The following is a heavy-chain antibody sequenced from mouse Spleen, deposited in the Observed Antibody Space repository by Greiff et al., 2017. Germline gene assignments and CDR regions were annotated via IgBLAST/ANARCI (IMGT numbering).Heavy chain of an antibody. CDR2: ISYDGSN. V-gene: IGHV3-6*01. J-gene: IGHJ4*01. Sequence: EVQVVESGPGLVKPSQSLSLTCSVTGYSITSGYYWNWIRQFPGNKLEWMGYISYDGSNNYNPSLKNRISITRDTSKNQFFLKLNSVTTEDTATYYCARDTDMDYWGQGTSVTVSS. CDR1: GYSITSGYY. CDR3: ARDTDMDY.